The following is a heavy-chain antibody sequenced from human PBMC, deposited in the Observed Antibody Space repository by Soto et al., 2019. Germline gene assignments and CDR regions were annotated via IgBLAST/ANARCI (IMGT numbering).Heavy chain of an antibody. V-gene: IGHV1-2*02. D-gene: IGHD2-15*01. CDR3: AAGQGYCSGGSCYHDAFDI. CDR1: GYTFTGYY. J-gene: IGHJ3*02. CDR2: INPNSGGT. Sequence: ASVKVSCKASGYTFTGYYMHWVRQAPGQGLEWMGWINPNSGGTNYAQKFQGRVTMTRDTSISTAYMELSRLRSDDTAVYYCAAGQGYCSGGSCYHDAFDIWGQGTMVTVSS.